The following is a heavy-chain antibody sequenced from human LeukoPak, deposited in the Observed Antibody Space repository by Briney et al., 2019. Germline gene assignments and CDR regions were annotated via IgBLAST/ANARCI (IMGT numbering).Heavy chain of an antibody. CDR3: ARDPGHYGEGDFDY. V-gene: IGHV3-7*01. J-gene: IGHJ4*02. D-gene: IGHD4-17*01. CDR1: GFAFSSYW. CDR2: IKQDGREK. Sequence: PGGSLRLSCAASGFAFSSYWMSWVRQAPGKGLEWVANIKQDGREKYYVDSVKGRFTISRDNAKNSLYLQMNSLRAEDTAVYYCARDPGHYGEGDFDYWGQGTLVTVSS.